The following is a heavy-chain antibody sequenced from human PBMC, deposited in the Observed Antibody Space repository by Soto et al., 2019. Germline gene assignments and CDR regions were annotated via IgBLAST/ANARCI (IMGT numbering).Heavy chain of an antibody. Sequence: EVQLVESGGDLVQPGGSLRLSCAASGFTFSSYWMHWVRQAPGKGLVWVSRINSDGSSTSYADSVKGRFTISRDNAKNTLYLQMNSLRAEDTAVYYCASGSYYYYMDVWGKGTTVTVSS. CDR1: GFTFSSYW. CDR3: ASGSYYYYMDV. CDR2: INSDGSST. V-gene: IGHV3-74*01. J-gene: IGHJ6*03. D-gene: IGHD2-15*01.